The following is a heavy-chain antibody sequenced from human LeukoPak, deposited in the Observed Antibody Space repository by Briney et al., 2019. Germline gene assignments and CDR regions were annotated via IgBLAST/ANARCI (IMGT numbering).Heavy chain of an antibody. CDR3: ARASQELPGSF. D-gene: IGHD1-26*01. V-gene: IGHV1-18*04. CDR2: IGTYTGHT. J-gene: IGHJ4*02. Sequence: ASAKVSCKASGYSFTHDGFTWVRQAPGQGLEWVGWIGTYTGHTNFAQKFQGRVTLITDTSTSTAYMELRNLRSDNTGVYYCARASQELPGSFWGQGTLLTVSS. CDR1: GYSFTHDG.